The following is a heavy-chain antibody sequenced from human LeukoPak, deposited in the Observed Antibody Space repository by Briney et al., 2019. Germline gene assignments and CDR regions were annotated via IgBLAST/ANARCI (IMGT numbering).Heavy chain of an antibody. CDR2: TDDRSEWYH. V-gene: IGHV6-1*01. CDR3: ARDSTMTAISHDGFHI. J-gene: IGHJ3*02. CDR1: GESVSRDSAA. Sequence: RTLSLTRAISGESVSRDSAACNWTRQSPSRGLEWLGWTDDRSEWYHGYSVSVKIRRTINPDTSKNQFSLQLNSVTPEDTAVYYCARDSTMTAISHDGFHIWGQGTMVTVSS. D-gene: IGHD2-21*02.